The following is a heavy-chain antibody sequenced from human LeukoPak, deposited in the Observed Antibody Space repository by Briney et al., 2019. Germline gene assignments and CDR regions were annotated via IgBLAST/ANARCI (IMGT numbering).Heavy chain of an antibody. J-gene: IGHJ4*02. CDR2: IDQDGSTE. D-gene: IGHD3-10*01. CDR1: GFTFSNYW. CDR3: ARADNYGSMLDY. Sequence: PGGSLRLSCAASGFTFSNYWMSWVRQSPGRGLEWVANIDQDGSTEYYVDSVGGRFTVARDNAKNSVYLQIDSLRAEDTAAYYCARADNYGSMLDYWGRGTLVTVSS. V-gene: IGHV3-7*04.